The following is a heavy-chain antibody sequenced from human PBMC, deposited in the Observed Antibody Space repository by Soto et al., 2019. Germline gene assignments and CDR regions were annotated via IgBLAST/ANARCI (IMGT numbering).Heavy chain of an antibody. CDR3: ARGWSVVVVAALEY. CDR1: GGTFSSYA. V-gene: IGHV1-69*13. CDR2: IIPIFGTA. D-gene: IGHD2-15*01. Sequence: GASVKVSCKASGGTFSSYAISWVRQAPGQGLEWMGGIIPIFGTANYAQKFQGRVTITADESTSTAYMELSSLRSEDTAVYYCARGWSVVVVAALEYWGQGTLVTVSS. J-gene: IGHJ4*02.